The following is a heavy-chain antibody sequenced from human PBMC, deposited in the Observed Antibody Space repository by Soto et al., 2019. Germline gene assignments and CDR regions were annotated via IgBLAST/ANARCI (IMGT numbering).Heavy chain of an antibody. CDR2: VIHTGRT. J-gene: IGHJ4*02. Sequence: KTSETLSLTCSVYARSFSGYYWSWIRQSPGKGLEWIGEVIHTGRTNYNPSLKGRVTISVDTSKNQFSLNLSSVTAADTAVYYCASHSTDRSGLDFDYWGQGTLVTVSS. CDR3: ASHSTDRSGLDFDY. V-gene: IGHV4-34*12. CDR1: ARSFSGYY. D-gene: IGHD3-22*01.